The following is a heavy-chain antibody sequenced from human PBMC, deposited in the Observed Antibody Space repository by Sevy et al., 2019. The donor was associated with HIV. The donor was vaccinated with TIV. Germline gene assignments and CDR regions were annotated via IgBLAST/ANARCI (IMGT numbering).Heavy chain of an antibody. CDR3: ARGGVVVVAWYYGMDV. V-gene: IGHV4-34*01. CDR2: INHSGST. CDR1: SGSFSGYY. D-gene: IGHD2-15*01. J-gene: IGHJ6*02. Sequence: SETLSLTCAVYSGSFSGYYWSWIRQPPGKGLEWIGEINHSGSTNYNPSLKSRVTISVDTSRNQFSLKLSSVTAADTAVYYCARGGVVVVAWYYGMDVWGHGTTVTVSS.